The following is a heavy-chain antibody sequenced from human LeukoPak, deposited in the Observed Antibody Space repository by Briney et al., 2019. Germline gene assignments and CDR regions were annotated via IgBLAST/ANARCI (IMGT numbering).Heavy chain of an antibody. J-gene: IGHJ4*02. CDR3: ARVTRYYGSGDRYDY. V-gene: IGHV1-69*13. CDR2: IIPIFGTA. D-gene: IGHD3-10*01. CDR1: GGTFSSYA. Sequence: SVKVSCKASGGTFSSYAISWVRQAPGQGLEWMGGIIPIFGTANYAQRFQGRVTITADESTSTAYMELSSLRSEDTAVYYCARVTRYYGSGDRYDYWGQGTLVTVSS.